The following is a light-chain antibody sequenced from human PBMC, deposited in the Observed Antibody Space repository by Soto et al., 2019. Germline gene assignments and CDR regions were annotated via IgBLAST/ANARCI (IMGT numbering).Light chain of an antibody. J-gene: IGKJ3*01. Sequence: DIPMTQSPSSLSASLGDRVTITCRASQGIGNYLAWYQQKPGKVPSLLIYGASTLQSGVPSRFSGSGSGTDFTLTISSLQPEDVATYYCQKYDGAPRTFGPGTNLDIK. CDR3: QKYDGAPRT. CDR2: GAS. V-gene: IGKV1-27*01. CDR1: QGIGNY.